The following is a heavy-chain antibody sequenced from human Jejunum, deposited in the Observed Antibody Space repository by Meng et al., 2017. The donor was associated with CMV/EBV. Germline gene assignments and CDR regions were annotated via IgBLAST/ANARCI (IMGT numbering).Heavy chain of an antibody. D-gene: IGHD6-6*01. CDR1: FSLTTYGTG. J-gene: IGHJ5*02. V-gene: IGHV2-5*02. CDR2: VYWDDDT. Sequence: FSLTTYGTGVGWIRQPPGKDLEWLALVYWDDDTRYNPSLRSRLSITRDTYKNEVVLTMTNMDPADTATYYCARSGGSSLFQENNWFDPWGQGTLVTSPQ. CDR3: ARSGGSSLFQENNWFDP.